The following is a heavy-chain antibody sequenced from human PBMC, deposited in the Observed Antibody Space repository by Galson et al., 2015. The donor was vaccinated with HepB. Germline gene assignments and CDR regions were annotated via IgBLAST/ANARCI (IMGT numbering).Heavy chain of an antibody. CDR1: GFTFGDYA. Sequence: SGAEVKKPGESLRLSCAASGFTFGDYAMSWFRQAPGKGLEWVGFIRSKAYGGTTEYAASVKGRFTISRDDSKSIAYLQMNSLKTEDTAVYYCTRVAIIAAADGEVSDYWGQGTLVTVSS. J-gene: IGHJ4*02. CDR2: IRSKAYGGTT. CDR3: TRVAIIAAADGEVSDY. V-gene: IGHV3-49*05. D-gene: IGHD6-13*01.